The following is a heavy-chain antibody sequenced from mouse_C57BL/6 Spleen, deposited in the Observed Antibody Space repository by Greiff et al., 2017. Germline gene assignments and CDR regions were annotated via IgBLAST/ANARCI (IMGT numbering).Heavy chain of an antibody. J-gene: IGHJ3*01. D-gene: IGHD1-1*01. Sequence: VQLKQSGPELVKPGASVKISCKASGYTFTDYYMNWVKQSHGKSLEWIGDINPNNGGTSYNQKFKGKATLTVDKSSSTAYMELRSLTSEDSAVYYCARDCGSSTPFFAYWGQGTLVTVSA. CDR1: GYTFTDYY. CDR3: ARDCGSSTPFFAY. CDR2: INPNNGGT. V-gene: IGHV1-26*01.